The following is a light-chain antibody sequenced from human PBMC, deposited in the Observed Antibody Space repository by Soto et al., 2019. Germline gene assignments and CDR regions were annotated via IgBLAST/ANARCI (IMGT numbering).Light chain of an antibody. J-gene: IGKJ4*01. CDR1: QSVSSY. CDR2: DAS. CDR3: QQRSNWLLT. Sequence: EIVLTQSLATLSLSPGERATLSCRASQSVSSYLAWSQQKPGQAPRLLIYDASNSATGIPARFSGSGSGTDSTLTISSLEPEDFAVYYCQQRSNWLLTFGGGTKVEIK. V-gene: IGKV3-11*01.